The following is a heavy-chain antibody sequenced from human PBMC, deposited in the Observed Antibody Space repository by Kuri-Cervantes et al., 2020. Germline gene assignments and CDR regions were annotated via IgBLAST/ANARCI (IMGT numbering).Heavy chain of an antibody. Sequence: SETLSLTCTVSGGSISSYYWSWIRQPPGKGLEWIGSIYYSGSTYYNPSLKSRVTISVDTSKNQFSLKLTSVTAADTAVYYCARVPGYSSSWYGPWFDPWGQGTLVTVSS. J-gene: IGHJ5*02. CDR2: IYYSGST. CDR3: ARVPGYSSSWYGPWFDP. D-gene: IGHD6-13*01. CDR1: GGSISSYY. V-gene: IGHV4-59*08.